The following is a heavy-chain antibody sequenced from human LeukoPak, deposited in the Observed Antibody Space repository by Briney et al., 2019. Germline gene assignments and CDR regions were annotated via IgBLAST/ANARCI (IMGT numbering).Heavy chain of an antibody. Sequence: GGSLRLSCAASGFTFSSYSMNWVRQAPGKGLEWVSYISSSSSTIYYADSVKGRFTISRDNAKNSLYLQMNSLRAEDTAVYYCARTGYRSGGSCYRPDIWGQGTMVTVSS. CDR3: ARTGYRSGGSCYRPDI. J-gene: IGHJ3*02. CDR2: ISSSSSTI. CDR1: GFTFSSYS. V-gene: IGHV3-48*01. D-gene: IGHD2-15*01.